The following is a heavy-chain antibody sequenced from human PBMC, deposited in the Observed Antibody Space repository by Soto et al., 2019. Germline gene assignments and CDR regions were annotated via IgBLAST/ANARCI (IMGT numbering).Heavy chain of an antibody. CDR1: GASISSNNW. V-gene: IGHV4-4*02. CDR2: IYHSGTT. J-gene: IGHJ4*02. D-gene: IGHD2-15*01. CDR3: AKDGSGNPYFTDN. Sequence: QVQLQESGPGLVKPSGTLSLTCVVSGASISSNNWWSWVRQPPGKGLEWIGEIYHSGTTSCNPSLKSRVSMSVDKSKNEFSPEVTSVSAAATAVYFCAKDGSGNPYFTDNWGQGALVSVSS.